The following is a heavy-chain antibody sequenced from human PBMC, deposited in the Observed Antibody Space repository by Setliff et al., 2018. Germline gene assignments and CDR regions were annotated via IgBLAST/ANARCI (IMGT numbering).Heavy chain of an antibody. CDR2: ISTSSTII. CDR3: AKVGKSGTWDQYFQY. CDR1: GFTFFSYT. V-gene: IGHV3-23*01. J-gene: IGHJ1*01. Sequence: LSLSCTTSGFTFFSYTMTWVRRAPGKGLEWISYISTSSTIIYYADSVKGRFTISRDNSKNMLSLQMNSLRADDTAVYYCAKVGKSGTWDQYFQYWGQGTLVTVSS. D-gene: IGHD3-10*01.